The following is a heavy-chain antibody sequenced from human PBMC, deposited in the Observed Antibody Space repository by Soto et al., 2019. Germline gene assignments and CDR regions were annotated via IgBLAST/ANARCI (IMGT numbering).Heavy chain of an antibody. J-gene: IGHJ6*02. CDR3: ARDRSTDFGLDV. CDR2: ISDGGERT. Sequence: EVQLLESGGDLVQPGGSLRLSCVASGFTFSDYVMSWVRQVPGKGLEWVSSISDGGERTDYRDSVRGRFTISRDNARFTLHLQMNSLRVDDPAIYFCARDRSTDFGLDVGGQGTTVTVSS. V-gene: IGHV3-23*01. D-gene: IGHD3-3*01. CDR1: GFTFSDYV.